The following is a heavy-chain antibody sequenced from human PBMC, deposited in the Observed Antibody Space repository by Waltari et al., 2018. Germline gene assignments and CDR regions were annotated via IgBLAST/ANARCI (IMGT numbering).Heavy chain of an antibody. Sequence: QLQLQESGPGLVKPSENLSFTCSVSGVSITSSRHYWSWIRQPPGQGLEWIATMSYSGATYSSPSLKSRVTISRDTSKNQLSLKLGSVTAADTAIYYCATYIGASLGTAAFDVWGQGTMVTVSS. CDR1: GVSITSSRHY. V-gene: IGHV4-39*01. CDR3: ATYIGASLGTAAFDV. J-gene: IGHJ3*01. D-gene: IGHD5-12*01. CDR2: MSYSGAT.